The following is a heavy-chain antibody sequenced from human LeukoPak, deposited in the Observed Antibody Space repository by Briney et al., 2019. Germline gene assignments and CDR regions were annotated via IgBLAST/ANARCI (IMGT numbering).Heavy chain of an antibody. V-gene: IGHV5-51*01. Sequence: GESLKISCKGSGYSFTSYWIGWVRQMPGKGLEWMGIIYPGDSDTRYSPSFQGQVTISADKSISTAYLQWSSLKASDTAMYCCARVREQWLIRDAFDIWGQGTMVTVSS. CDR2: IYPGDSDT. CDR3: ARVREQWLIRDAFDI. J-gene: IGHJ3*02. CDR1: GYSFTSYW. D-gene: IGHD6-19*01.